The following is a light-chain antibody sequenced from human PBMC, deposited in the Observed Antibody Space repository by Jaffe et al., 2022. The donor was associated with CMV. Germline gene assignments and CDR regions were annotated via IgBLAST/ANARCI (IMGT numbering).Light chain of an antibody. J-gene: IGKJ1*01. Sequence: EIVLTQSPGTLSLSPGERATLSCRASQSVSSSYFAWYQQKPGQAPRLLIFGTSNRATGIPDRFSGSGSGTDFTLTINRLEPEDFAVYYCQQYGTSPWTFGQGTKVEIK. CDR3: QQYGTSPWT. CDR1: QSVSSSY. V-gene: IGKV3-20*01. CDR2: GTS.